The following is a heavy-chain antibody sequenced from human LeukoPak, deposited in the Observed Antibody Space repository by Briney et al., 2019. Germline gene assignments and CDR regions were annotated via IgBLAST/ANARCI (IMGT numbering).Heavy chain of an antibody. J-gene: IGHJ4*02. CDR3: VQQGAGYSSSFDY. Sequence: GGSLRLSCAASGFTFSNYAMSWVRQAPGKGLEWVSDISGSGGSTYYADSVKGRFTISRDNSKNTLYLQMNSLRAEDTAVYYCVQQGAGYSSSFDYWGQGTLVIVSS. CDR2: ISGSGGST. CDR1: GFTFSNYA. V-gene: IGHV3-23*01. D-gene: IGHD6-13*01.